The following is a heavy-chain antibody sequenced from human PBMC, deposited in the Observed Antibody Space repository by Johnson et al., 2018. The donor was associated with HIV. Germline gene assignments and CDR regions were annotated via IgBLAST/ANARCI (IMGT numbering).Heavy chain of an antibody. V-gene: IGHV3-30*03. CDR1: GFTFRNYG. CDR2: ISYDGSVK. D-gene: IGHD6-19*01. Sequence: QVQLVESGGGVVQPGRSLRLSCVASGFTFRNYGMHWVRQAPGKGLEWVAVISYDGSVKYYADAVKGRFTISRDNSKNTLHLQMNSLRAEDTAFYYCARDRRNRQWQRLDAFDIWGQGTMVIVSS. CDR3: ARDRRNRQWQRLDAFDI. J-gene: IGHJ3*02.